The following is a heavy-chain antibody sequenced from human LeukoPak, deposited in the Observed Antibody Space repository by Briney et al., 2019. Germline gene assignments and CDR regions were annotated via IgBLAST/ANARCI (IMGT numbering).Heavy chain of an antibody. D-gene: IGHD1-1*01. CDR2: ISDNGGDT. CDR3: GKDWKLDY. V-gene: IGHV3-23*01. CDR1: GFTFNNYA. Sequence: GGSLRLSWAASGFTFNNYAMSWVRQAPGKGLEWVSAISDNGGDTKYADSVKGRFTISRDNSKNTLYLQMNSLRAEDTAIYYCGKDWKLDYWGQGTLVTVSS. J-gene: IGHJ4*02.